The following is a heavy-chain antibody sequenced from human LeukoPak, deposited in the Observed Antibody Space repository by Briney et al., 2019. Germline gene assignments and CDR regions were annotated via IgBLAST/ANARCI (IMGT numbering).Heavy chain of an antibody. CDR1: GGSISSYY. D-gene: IGHD3-3*01. CDR2: IYYSGST. J-gene: IGHJ4*02. Sequence: SETLSLTCTVSGGSISSYYWSWIRQPPGKGLEWIGYIYYSGSTNYNPSLKSRVTISVDTSKNQFSLKLSSETAADTAVYYCARKYYDFWSGSDYFDYWGQGTLVTVSS. V-gene: IGHV4-59*01. CDR3: ARKYYDFWSGSDYFDY.